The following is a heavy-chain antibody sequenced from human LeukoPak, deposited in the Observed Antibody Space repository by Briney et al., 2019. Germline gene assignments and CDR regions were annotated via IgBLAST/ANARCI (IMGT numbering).Heavy chain of an antibody. D-gene: IGHD3-22*01. CDR1: GGSISSSSYY. Sequence: SETLSLTCTVSGGSISSSSYYWGWIRQPPGKGLEWIGSIYYSGSTYYNPSLKSRVTISVDTSKNQFSLKLSSVTAADTAVYYCARIDYYDKGFDYWGQGTLVTVSS. CDR3: ARIDYYDKGFDY. J-gene: IGHJ4*02. CDR2: IYYSGST. V-gene: IGHV4-39*07.